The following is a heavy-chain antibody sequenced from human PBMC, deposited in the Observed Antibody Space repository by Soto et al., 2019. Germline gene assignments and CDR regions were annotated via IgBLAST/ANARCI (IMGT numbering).Heavy chain of an antibody. J-gene: IGHJ3*02. CDR2: IKPDGSQK. CDR1: GFNYSSYW. Sequence: WGTLRLSCATSGFNYSSYWLSQDRQAPGKGLEWVANIKPDGSQKWYVDAVKGRFTISRDNAKRSLYLQMNSLRAEDTAVYYCARGDYYDSSGPFSDAFDIWGQGTMVTVSS. CDR3: ARGDYYDSSGPFSDAFDI. V-gene: IGHV3-7*04. D-gene: IGHD3-22*01.